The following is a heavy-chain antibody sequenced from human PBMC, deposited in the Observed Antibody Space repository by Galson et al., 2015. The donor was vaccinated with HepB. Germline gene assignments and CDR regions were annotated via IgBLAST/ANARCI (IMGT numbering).Heavy chain of an antibody. Sequence: SVKVSCKASGYTLTGYGVSWVRQAPGQGLEWMGWISAYNGNTNYAQKLQGRVTMTTDTSTSTAYMELRSLRSDDTAVYYCARDLAYDFWSSYYTGTPYYYYTMDVWGQGTTVTVSS. V-gene: IGHV1-18*04. CDR2: ISAYNGNT. J-gene: IGHJ6*02. CDR3: ARDLAYDFWSSYYTGTPYYYYTMDV. D-gene: IGHD3-3*01. CDR1: GYTLTGYG.